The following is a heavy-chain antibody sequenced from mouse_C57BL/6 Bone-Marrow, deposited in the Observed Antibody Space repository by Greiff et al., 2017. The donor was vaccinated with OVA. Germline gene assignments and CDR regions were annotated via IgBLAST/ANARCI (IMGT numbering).Heavy chain of an antibody. Sequence: EVMLVESGEGLVKPGGSLKLSCAASGFTFSSYAMSWVRQTPEKRLEWVAYISSGGDYIYYADTVKGRFTISRDNARNTLYLQMSSLKSEDTAMYYCTREGSFWFAYWGQGTLVTVSA. CDR1: GFTFSSYA. CDR3: TREGSFWFAY. CDR2: ISSGGDYI. J-gene: IGHJ3*01. D-gene: IGHD6-1*01. V-gene: IGHV5-9-1*02.